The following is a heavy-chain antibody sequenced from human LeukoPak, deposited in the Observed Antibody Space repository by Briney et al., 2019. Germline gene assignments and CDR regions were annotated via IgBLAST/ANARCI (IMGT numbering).Heavy chain of an antibody. CDR2: INPNSGGT. V-gene: IGHV1-2*02. J-gene: IGHJ4*02. D-gene: IGHD6-13*01. Sequence: ASVKVSCKASGYTFTGYYMHWVRQAPGQGLEWMGWINPNSGGTNYAQKFQGRVTMTRDTSISTAYMELSRLKSDDTAVYYCARGAVAAADPTRFDYWGQGTLVTVSS. CDR1: GYTFTGYY. CDR3: ARGAVAAADPTRFDY.